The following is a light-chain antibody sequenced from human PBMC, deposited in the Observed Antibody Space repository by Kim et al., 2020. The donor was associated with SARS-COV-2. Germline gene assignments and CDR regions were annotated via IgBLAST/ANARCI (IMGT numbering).Light chain of an antibody. CDR2: GTY. Sequence: LRERATHSCRPTQSINGCLVAWYQQIPGQAPSLLIYGTYKRLTGIPDRFTDCCSGTDFTLHISRLEPEEFAVYYFQQYGNTLPHTFGEGTKVDIK. CDR3: QQYGNTLPHT. CDR1: QSINGCL. J-gene: IGKJ2*01. V-gene: IGKV3-20*01.